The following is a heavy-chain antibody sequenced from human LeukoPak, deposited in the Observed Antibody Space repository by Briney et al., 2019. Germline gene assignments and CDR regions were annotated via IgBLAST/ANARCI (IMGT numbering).Heavy chain of an antibody. CDR3: ARGIAARPDRSTYDY. CDR1: GGTFSSYA. Sequence: ASVKVSCKASGGTFSSYAISWVRQAPGQGLEWMGGIIPIFGTANYAQKFQGRVTITADESTSTAYMELSSLRSEDTAVYYCARGIAARPDRSTYDYWGQGTLVTVSS. J-gene: IGHJ4*02. V-gene: IGHV1-69*13. D-gene: IGHD6-6*01. CDR2: IIPIFGTA.